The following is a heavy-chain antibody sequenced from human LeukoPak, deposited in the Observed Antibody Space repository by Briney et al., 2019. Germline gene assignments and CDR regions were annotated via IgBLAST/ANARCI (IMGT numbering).Heavy chain of an antibody. J-gene: IGHJ6*02. V-gene: IGHV4-59*01. CDR2: IYFSGST. D-gene: IGHD4-11*01. CDR1: DDSIGNYY. Sequence: SETLSLTCTVSDDSIGNYYWSWIRQSPGKGLEWIGYIYFSGSTYYNPSLKRRVTMSVVTSKNQFSLRLTSVTAADTATYYCARVGGSNFYNYGMDVWGQGTTVIVSS. CDR3: ARVGGSNFYNYGMDV.